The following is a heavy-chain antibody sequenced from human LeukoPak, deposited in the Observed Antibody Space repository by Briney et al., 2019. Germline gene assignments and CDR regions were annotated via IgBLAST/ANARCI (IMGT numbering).Heavy chain of an antibody. Sequence: GGSLRLSCAASGFTFSSYWMSWVRQAPGKGLEWVANIKQDGSEKYYVDSVKGRFTIPRDNAKNSLYLQMNSLRAEDTAVYYCARDAKGYCSDGVCADWGQGTLVTVSS. CDR1: GFTFSSYW. CDR3: ARDAKGYCSDGVCAD. D-gene: IGHD2-8*01. CDR2: IKQDGSEK. V-gene: IGHV3-7*01. J-gene: IGHJ4*02.